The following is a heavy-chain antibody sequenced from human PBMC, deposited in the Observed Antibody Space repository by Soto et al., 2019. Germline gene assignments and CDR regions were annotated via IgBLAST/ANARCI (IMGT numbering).Heavy chain of an antibody. Sequence: PGESLKISCQGSGYSFASYWIGWVRQMPGKDLEWMGITYPGDSDTRYSPSFQGQVTISADKSLRTAYLQWTSLKASDTALSYCARTRSFTLGFYYDGMDVWGQGTTVTVSS. D-gene: IGHD6-6*01. J-gene: IGHJ6*02. CDR1: GYSFASYW. V-gene: IGHV5-51*01. CDR3: ARTRSFTLGFYYDGMDV. CDR2: TYPGDSDT.